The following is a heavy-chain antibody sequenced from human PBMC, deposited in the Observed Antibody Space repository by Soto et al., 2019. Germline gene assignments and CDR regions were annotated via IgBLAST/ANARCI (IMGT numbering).Heavy chain of an antibody. CDR3: AKSIRTTLSVYDY. D-gene: IGHD1-1*01. CDR1: GFTFTSFT. V-gene: IGHV3-23*01. Sequence: EVQLLQSGGALVQPGGSLRLSCAASGFTFTSFTMNWVRQAPGKGLEWVSAISGSGYNTYDAVSVRGRSTISRDNSMNMMYLQMNSLRGDDTAVYFCAKSIRTTLSVYDYWDQGALVTVSS. CDR2: ISGSGYNT. J-gene: IGHJ4*02.